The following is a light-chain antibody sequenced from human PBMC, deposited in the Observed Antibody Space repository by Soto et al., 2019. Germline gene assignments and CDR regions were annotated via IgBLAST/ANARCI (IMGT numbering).Light chain of an antibody. J-gene: IGKJ3*01. CDR2: DAS. Sequence: DIQMTLYPSSLSASVGDRVTITCQASQDISNYLNWYQQKPGKAPKLLINDASNLETGVPSRFSGSGSGTDFTFTISSLQPEDIATYYCQQYGTFGPGTKVDIK. CDR3: QQYGT. CDR1: QDISNY. V-gene: IGKV1-33*01.